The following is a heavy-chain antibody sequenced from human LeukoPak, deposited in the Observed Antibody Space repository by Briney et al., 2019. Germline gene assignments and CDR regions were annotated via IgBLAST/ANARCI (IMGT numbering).Heavy chain of an antibody. CDR3: ARGQNVYYYYYYGMDV. V-gene: IGHV3-33*01. J-gene: IGHJ6*02. Sequence: GGSLRLSCAASGFTFSSYGMHWVRQAPGKGLEWVAVIWYDGSNKYYADSVKGRFTISRDNSKNTLYLQMNSLRAEDTAVYYCARGQNVYYYYYYGMDVWGQGTTVTVSS. CDR2: IWYDGSNK. CDR1: GFTFSSYG. D-gene: IGHD3-16*01.